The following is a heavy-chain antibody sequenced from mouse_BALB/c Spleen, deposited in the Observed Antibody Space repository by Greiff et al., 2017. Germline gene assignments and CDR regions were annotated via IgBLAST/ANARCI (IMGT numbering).Heavy chain of an antibody. J-gene: IGHJ2*01. CDR1: GYTFTSYY. Sequence: QVQLQQSGPELVKPGASVRISCKASGYTFTSYYIHWVKQRPGQGLEWIGWIYPGNVNTKYNEKFKGKATLTADKSSSTAYMQLSSLTSEDSAVYFCARGVVPFSDYWGQGTTLTDSS. CDR2: IYPGNVNT. CDR3: ARGVVPFSDY. V-gene: IGHV1S56*01.